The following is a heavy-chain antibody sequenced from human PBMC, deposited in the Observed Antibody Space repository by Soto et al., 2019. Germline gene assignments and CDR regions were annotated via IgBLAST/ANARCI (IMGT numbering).Heavy chain of an antibody. CDR2: ISGNGDT. V-gene: IGHV3-23*01. CDR1: GLTFSSYG. CDR3: ATYGGDSGGFEYFKY. Sequence: EVQLLESGGGLVQPGGSLRLSCAASGLTFSSYGMTWVRQAPGKGLEWVSAISGNGDTYNVDSLKGRFTISRDNSKSTLFLQMNSLRAEDTAVYYCATYGGDSGGFEYFKYWGQGTLVTVSS. J-gene: IGHJ1*01. D-gene: IGHD2-21*02.